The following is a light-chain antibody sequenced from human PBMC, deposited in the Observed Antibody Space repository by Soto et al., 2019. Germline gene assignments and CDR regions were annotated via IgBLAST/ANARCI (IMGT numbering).Light chain of an antibody. CDR3: SSYTSSSILYV. CDR1: SSDVGGYNY. Sequence: QSVLTQPASVSGSPGQSITISCTGTSSDVGGYNYVSWYQQHPGKAPKLMIYEVSNRPSGVSNRFSGSKSGNTASLTISGRQAEDEADYYCSSYTSSSILYVFGTGTKLTVL. J-gene: IGLJ1*01. V-gene: IGLV2-14*01. CDR2: EVS.